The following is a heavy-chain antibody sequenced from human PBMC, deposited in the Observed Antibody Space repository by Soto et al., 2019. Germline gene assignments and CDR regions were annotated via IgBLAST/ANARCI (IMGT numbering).Heavy chain of an antibody. CDR1: GGSISSGGYY. CDR3: ARDTSSDARGSVGGMDV. V-gene: IGHV4-31*03. CDR2: IYYSGST. D-gene: IGHD2-8*02. J-gene: IGHJ6*02. Sequence: PSETLSLTCTVSGGSISSGGYYWSWIRQHPGKGLEWIGYIYYSGSTYYNPSLKSRVTISVDTSKNQFSLKLSSVTAADTAVYYCARDTSSDARGSVGGMDVWGQGTTVTVSS.